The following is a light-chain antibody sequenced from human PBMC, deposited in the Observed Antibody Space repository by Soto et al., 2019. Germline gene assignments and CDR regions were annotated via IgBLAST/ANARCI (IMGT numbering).Light chain of an antibody. CDR3: MQPLENFRT. Sequence: DVVMTQSPLSLPVTLGQPASISCRSNQSLVHSDGIAYFSWFQQKPGQSPQLLIYLGSNRASGVPDRFSGSGSDTYFTLEISRVEADDVGVYYCMQPLENFRTFGQGTKVDIK. J-gene: IGKJ1*01. CDR2: LGS. V-gene: IGKV2-28*01. CDR1: QSLVHSDGIAY.